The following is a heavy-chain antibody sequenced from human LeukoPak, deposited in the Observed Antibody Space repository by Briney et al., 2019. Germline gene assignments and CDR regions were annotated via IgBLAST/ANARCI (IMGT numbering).Heavy chain of an antibody. CDR3: ARELGNRAYYY. Sequence: GGSLRLSCAASGFTFSSYAMSWVRQAPGKGLEWVANIKQDGSEKYYVDSVKGRFTISRDNAKNSLYLQMSSLRAEDTAVYYCARELGNRAYYYWGQGTLVTVSS. D-gene: IGHD1-14*01. V-gene: IGHV3-7*01. J-gene: IGHJ4*02. CDR2: IKQDGSEK. CDR1: GFTFSSYA.